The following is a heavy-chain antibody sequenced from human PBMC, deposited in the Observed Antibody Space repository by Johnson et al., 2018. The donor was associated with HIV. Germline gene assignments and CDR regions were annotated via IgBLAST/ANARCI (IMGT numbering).Heavy chain of an antibody. J-gene: IGHJ3*02. Sequence: EVQLVESGGGVVQPGRSLRLSCEASGFTFSSYAVHWVRQAPGKGLEWVSGITGTGGSTYYADSVKGRFTISRDNSKNTLYLQMNSLRAEDTAVYYCASQVRGLRLGVDAFDIWGQGTMVTVSS. CDR3: ASQVRGLRLGVDAFDI. V-gene: IGHV3-23*04. D-gene: IGHD5-12*01. CDR2: ITGTGGST. CDR1: GFTFSSYA.